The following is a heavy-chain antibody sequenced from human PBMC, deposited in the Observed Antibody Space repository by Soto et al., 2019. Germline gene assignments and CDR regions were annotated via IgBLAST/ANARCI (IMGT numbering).Heavy chain of an antibody. CDR2: ICHSGNT. D-gene: IGHD3-10*01. CDR3: ARVWFGESSWFDP. J-gene: IGHJ5*02. V-gene: IGHV4-30-2*01. CDR1: GGSITIGGYC. Sequence: QLQLQESGSGLVKPSQTLSLTCTVSGGSITIGGYCWSWIRQPPGQGLEWIGSICHSGNTYYNPSLKSRVTTSLDRSKNQFSLNLSSVTAADTAVYYCARVWFGESSWFDPWGQGTLVTVSS.